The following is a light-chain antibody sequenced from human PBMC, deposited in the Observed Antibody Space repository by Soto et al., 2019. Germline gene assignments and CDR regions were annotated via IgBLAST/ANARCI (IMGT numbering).Light chain of an antibody. CDR1: QGVRRD. Sequence: DIQITQSPSSLSEAVGDGITIACGVSQGVRRDLVWYQQQPGKAPKRLIYAASRLESGVPSRFSASGSGTEFTLTISSLQPEDFATYYCLQHKTFPWTFGQGTKVDIK. J-gene: IGKJ1*01. CDR2: AAS. CDR3: LQHKTFPWT. V-gene: IGKV1-17*01.